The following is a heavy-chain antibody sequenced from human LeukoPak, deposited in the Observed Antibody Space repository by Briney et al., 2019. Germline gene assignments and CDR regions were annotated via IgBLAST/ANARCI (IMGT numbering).Heavy chain of an antibody. CDR3: ARVVWDCSGGSCYSEATRQGDWYFDL. D-gene: IGHD2-15*01. Sequence: ASVKVSCKASGYTFTSHYMHWVRQAPGQGLEWMGVINPRGGSTTYAQKFQGRVTMTRDTFTSTVYMELSSLRSEDTAVYYCARVVWDCSGGSCYSEATRQGDWYFDLWGRGTLVSVSS. CDR2: INPRGGST. V-gene: IGHV1-46*01. CDR1: GYTFTSHY. J-gene: IGHJ2*01.